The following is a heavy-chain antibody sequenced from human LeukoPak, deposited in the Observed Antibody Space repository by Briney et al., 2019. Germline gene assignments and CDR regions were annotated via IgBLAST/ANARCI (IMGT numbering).Heavy chain of an antibody. CDR2: ISSSSSYI. V-gene: IGHV3-21*01. D-gene: IGHD3-3*01. Sequence: GGSLRLSCAASGFTFSRYSMNWVRQAPGKGLEWVSSISSSSSYIYYADSVKGRFTISRDNAKNSLYLQMNSLRAEDTAVYYCARSGYDFWSGYYTTSYFDYWGQGTLVTVSS. CDR1: GFTFSRYS. J-gene: IGHJ4*02. CDR3: ARSGYDFWSGYYTTSYFDY.